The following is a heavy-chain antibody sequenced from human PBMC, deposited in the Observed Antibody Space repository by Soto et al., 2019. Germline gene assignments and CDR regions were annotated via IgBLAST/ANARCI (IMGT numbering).Heavy chain of an antibody. CDR1: GFTFSSYE. CDR2: ISSSGSTI. J-gene: IGHJ4*02. Sequence: GGSLRLSCAASGFTFSSYEMNWVRQAPGKGLEWVSYISSSGSTIYYADSVKGRFTISRDNAENSLYLQMNSLRAEDTAVYYCARGYVYFDYWGQGTLVTVSS. CDR3: ARGYVYFDY. V-gene: IGHV3-48*03. D-gene: IGHD3-10*02.